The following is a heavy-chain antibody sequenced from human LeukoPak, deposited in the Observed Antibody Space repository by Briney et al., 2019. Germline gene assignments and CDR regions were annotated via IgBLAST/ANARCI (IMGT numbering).Heavy chain of an antibody. Sequence: SETLSLTCTVSGGSISTYYWSWIRQPPGKGLEWIGYIYNTGSTYYNPSLKSRVTISVDTSKNQFSLKLSSVTAADTAVYYCARVPSYCSGGSCYLPWFDPWGQGTLVTVSS. CDR1: GGSISTYY. CDR2: IYNTGST. CDR3: ARVPSYCSGGSCYLPWFDP. D-gene: IGHD2-15*01. V-gene: IGHV4-59*12. J-gene: IGHJ5*02.